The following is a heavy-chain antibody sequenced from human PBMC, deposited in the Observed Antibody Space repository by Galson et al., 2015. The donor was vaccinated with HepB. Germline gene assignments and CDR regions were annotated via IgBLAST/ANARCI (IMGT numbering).Heavy chain of an antibody. D-gene: IGHD2-2*01. V-gene: IGHV3-11*04. CDR2: ISSAGTTI. CDR1: GFSFSNYY. Sequence: SLRLSCAASGFSFSNYYMHWVRQAPGKGLEWISSISSAGTTIYYADSVKGRFTIFRDNAKNSLFLQMNSLRDEDTALYYCASAYAKTDNYWGQRALVTVYS. CDR3: ASAYAKTDNY. J-gene: IGHJ4*01.